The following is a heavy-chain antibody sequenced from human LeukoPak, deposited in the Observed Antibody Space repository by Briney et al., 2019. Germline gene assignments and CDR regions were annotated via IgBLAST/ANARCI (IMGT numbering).Heavy chain of an antibody. Sequence: SETLPLTCNVSGDSISSYYLRWIRQPPGKGLEWIGYIYYSGSTNDNPSLKSRVTISVDTSKNQFSLKLSSVTAADTAVYYCARASTPLYYYGMDVWGQGTTVTVSS. V-gene: IGHV4-59*01. CDR2: IYYSGST. CDR3: ARASTPLYYYGMDV. CDR1: GDSISSYY. J-gene: IGHJ6*02.